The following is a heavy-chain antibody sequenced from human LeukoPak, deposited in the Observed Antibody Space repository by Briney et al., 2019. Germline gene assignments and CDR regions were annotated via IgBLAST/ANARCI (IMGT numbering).Heavy chain of an antibody. CDR1: GFTFSNYA. J-gene: IGHJ4*02. V-gene: IGHV3-23*01. D-gene: IGHD1-26*01. Sequence: GGSLRLSCAASGFTFSNYAMSWVRQAPGKGLEWVSAISGSGGSTYYADSVKGRFTISRDNSKNTLYLQMNSLRVEDTAVYYCAKGSDSSRPYYFGYWGQGALVTVSS. CDR3: AKGSDSSRPYYFGY. CDR2: ISGSGGST.